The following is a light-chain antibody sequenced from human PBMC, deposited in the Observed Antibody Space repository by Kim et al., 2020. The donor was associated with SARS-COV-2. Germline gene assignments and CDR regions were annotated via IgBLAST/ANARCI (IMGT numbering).Light chain of an antibody. CDR3: QQSHSSTWT. CDR2: EAS. V-gene: IGKV1-39*01. Sequence: ASVGDRVTITCRASQSINSYLNWYQQKPGKAPKLLIFEASRLQSGVPSRFSGSGSGTAFTLTINSLQPEDFATYYCQQSHSSTWTFGQGTKVDIK. J-gene: IGKJ1*01. CDR1: QSINSY.